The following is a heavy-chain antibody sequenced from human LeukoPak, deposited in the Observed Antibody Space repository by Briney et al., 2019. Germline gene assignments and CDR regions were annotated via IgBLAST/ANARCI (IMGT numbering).Heavy chain of an antibody. CDR3: ARDWAPLVYGSGRFDP. Sequence: SETLSLTCTVSGYSISSGYYWGWIRQPPGKGLEWIGSIYHSGSTYYNPSLKSRVTISVDTSKNQFSLKLSSVTAADTAVYYCARDWAPLVYGSGRFDPWGQGTLVTVSS. V-gene: IGHV4-38-2*02. CDR2: IYHSGST. CDR1: GYSISSGYY. J-gene: IGHJ5*02. D-gene: IGHD3-10*01.